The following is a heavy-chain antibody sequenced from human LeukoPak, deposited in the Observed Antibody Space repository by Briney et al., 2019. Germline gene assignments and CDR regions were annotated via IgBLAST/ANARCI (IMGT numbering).Heavy chain of an antibody. D-gene: IGHD6-13*01. CDR1: GFTFSSYA. J-gene: IGHJ4*02. V-gene: IGHV3-30*04. CDR3: AREGIAAAGKRVEGFDY. Sequence: QPGRSLRLSCAASGFTFSSYAMHWVRQAPGKGLEWVAVISYDGSNKYYADSVKGRFTISRDNPKNTLYLQMNSLRAEDTAVYYCAREGIAAAGKRVEGFDYWGQGTLVTVSS. CDR2: ISYDGSNK.